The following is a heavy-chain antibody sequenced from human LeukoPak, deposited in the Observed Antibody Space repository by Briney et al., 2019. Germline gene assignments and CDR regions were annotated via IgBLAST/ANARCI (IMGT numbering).Heavy chain of an antibody. Sequence: GGSLRLSCAASGFTFSSYAMSWVRQAPGKGLEWVSAISGSGGSTYYADSVKGRFTISRDNSKNTLYLQMNSLSPEDTAVYYCAKDSDPYGSAEGVFHYWGQGTLVTVSS. D-gene: IGHD3-10*01. CDR1: GFTFSSYA. CDR3: AKDSDPYGSAEGVFHY. J-gene: IGHJ4*02. V-gene: IGHV3-23*01. CDR2: ISGSGGST.